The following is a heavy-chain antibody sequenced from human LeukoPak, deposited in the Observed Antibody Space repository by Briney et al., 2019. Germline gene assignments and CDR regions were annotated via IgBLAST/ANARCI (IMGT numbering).Heavy chain of an antibody. D-gene: IGHD5-12*01. V-gene: IGHV5-51*01. CDR1: GYSFTCYW. Sequence: GESLKIPRKGSGYSFTCYWIGRVPQIPGKGLEWMGIIDAGDSDTRYSPSFQGQVTISADKSISTAYLQWSSLKASDTAMYYCAGGGYDHLQPWVYWGQGTLVTVSS. CDR3: AGGGYDHLQPWVY. CDR2: IDAGDSDT. J-gene: IGHJ4*02.